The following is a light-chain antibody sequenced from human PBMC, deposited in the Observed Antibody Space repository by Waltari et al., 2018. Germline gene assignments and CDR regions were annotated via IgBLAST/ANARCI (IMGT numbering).Light chain of an antibody. CDR3: QQSYS. Sequence: DIQMTQPPSSLPASVGDRVTITCRASQSSSDYLNWYQQKPGKAPNLLIYAASTLQSGVPSRFSGSGSGTDFALTISSLQPEDFATYYCQQSYSFGQGTRLEIK. CDR1: QSSSDY. J-gene: IGKJ5*01. CDR2: AAS. V-gene: IGKV1-39*01.